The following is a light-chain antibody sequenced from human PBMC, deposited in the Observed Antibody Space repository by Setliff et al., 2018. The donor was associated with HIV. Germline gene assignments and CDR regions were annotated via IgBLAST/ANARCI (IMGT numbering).Light chain of an antibody. CDR1: QSVGSN. V-gene: IGKV3-15*01. Sequence: EIVVTQSPATLSVSPGQRATLSCRASQSVGSNLAWYQQKPGQAPRLLIYGTSTRATGIPARFSGSGSGAEFTLTISSLQSEDFAVYYCQQYNNWPFFGGGTKVDIK. CDR2: GTS. J-gene: IGKJ4*01. CDR3: QQYNNWPF.